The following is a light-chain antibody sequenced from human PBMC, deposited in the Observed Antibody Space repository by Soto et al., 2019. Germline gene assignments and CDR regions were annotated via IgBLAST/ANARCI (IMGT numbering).Light chain of an antibody. J-gene: IGLJ1*01. CDR3: QVWDSSSDHV. V-gene: IGLV3-21*02. CDR1: NIGSKS. CDR2: DGS. Sequence: SYELTQPPSVSVAPGQTARITCGGNNIGSKSVHWYQQKPGQAPVLVVYDGSDRPSGIPERFSGSNSGNTATLAISRVEAGDEADYYCQVWDSSSDHVFGTGTKVTVL.